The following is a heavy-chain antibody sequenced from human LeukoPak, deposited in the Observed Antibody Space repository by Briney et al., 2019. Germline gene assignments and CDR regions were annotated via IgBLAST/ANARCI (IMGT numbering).Heavy chain of an antibody. J-gene: IGHJ4*02. V-gene: IGHV4-59*08. CDR2: IYYSGST. Sequence: SETLSLTCTVSGGSISSYYWSWIRQPPGKGLEWIGYIYYSGSTNYNPSLKSRVTISVDTSKNQFSLKLSSVTAADTAVYYCARRDSSSWYQTFDYWGQGTLVTVSS. D-gene: IGHD6-13*01. CDR3: ARRDSSSWYQTFDY. CDR1: GGSISSYY.